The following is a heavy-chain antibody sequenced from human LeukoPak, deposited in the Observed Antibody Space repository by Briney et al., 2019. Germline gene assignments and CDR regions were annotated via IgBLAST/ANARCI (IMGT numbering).Heavy chain of an antibody. Sequence: GGSLRLSCAASGFTFSSYSMNRVRQAPGKGLEWVSYISSSSSTMYYADSVKGRFTISRDNAKNSLYLQMNSLRAEDTAVYYCAIIAYSSGWDDAFDIWGQGTMVTVSS. V-gene: IGHV3-48*01. CDR1: GFTFSSYS. CDR2: ISSSSSTM. D-gene: IGHD6-19*01. J-gene: IGHJ3*02. CDR3: AIIAYSSGWDDAFDI.